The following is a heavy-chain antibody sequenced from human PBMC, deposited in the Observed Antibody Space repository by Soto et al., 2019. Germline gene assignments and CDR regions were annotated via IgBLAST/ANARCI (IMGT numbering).Heavy chain of an antibody. CDR2: FDPDEAET. CDR1: GYTLNEVA. D-gene: IGHD4-17*01. J-gene: IGHJ5*02. CDR3: TTYHGDYNFDH. V-gene: IGHV1-24*01. Sequence: QVQLVQSGAEVKKPGASVKVSCKVSGYTLNEVAMHWVRQAPGKGLEWLGGFDPDEAETIYAQHFQGRVTMTDDTSPDTVYMELSSLRSEDTALYFCTTYHGDYNFDHWGQGTLVTVSS.